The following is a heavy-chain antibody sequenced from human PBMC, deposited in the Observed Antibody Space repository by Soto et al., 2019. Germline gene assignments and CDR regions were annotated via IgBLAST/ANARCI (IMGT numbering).Heavy chain of an antibody. CDR3: ARGDYYDTSGPFSDAFDI. Sequence: PGGSLRLSCAASGFTFSSYSMNWVRQAPGKGLEWVSYISSSSSTIHYSDSVKGRFTISRDNAKNSLYLQVNSLRVEDTAVYYCARGDYYDTSGPFSDAFDIWGQGTMVTVSS. J-gene: IGHJ3*02. CDR2: ISSSSSTI. V-gene: IGHV3-48*01. CDR1: GFTFSSYS. D-gene: IGHD3-22*01.